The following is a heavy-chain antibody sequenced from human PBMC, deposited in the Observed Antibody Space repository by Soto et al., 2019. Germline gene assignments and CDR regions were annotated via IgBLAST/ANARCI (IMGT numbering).Heavy chain of an antibody. CDR3: ARQHPVDTRVWFT. CDR1: GDSFTGFW. J-gene: IGHJ4*01. D-gene: IGHD6-19*01. CDR2: IYPRESDT. V-gene: IGHV5-51*01. Sequence: PGGSLKSSGNGSGDSFTGFWICWVRQGPGKGMEWWASIYPRESDTRYSPSFQGQVPISADKSLSPAYLQGNSLQASDTAIYYCARQHPVDTRVWFTWGQGTLVP.